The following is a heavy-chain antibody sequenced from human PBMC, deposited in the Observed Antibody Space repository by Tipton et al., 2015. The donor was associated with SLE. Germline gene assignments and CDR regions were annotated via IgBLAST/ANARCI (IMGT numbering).Heavy chain of an antibody. CDR1: GFTFSSNA. V-gene: IGHV3-23*01. J-gene: IGHJ4*02. CDR2: VSGSGDTT. Sequence: SLRLSCAASGFTFSSNAMSWVRQAPGKGLEWVSGVSGSGDTTNYADSVKGRFTISRDNSKNTLYLQMNSLRVEDTAVYYCATFGEYNWNSLDYWGQGTLVTVSS. D-gene: IGHD1-7*01. CDR3: ATFGEYNWNSLDY.